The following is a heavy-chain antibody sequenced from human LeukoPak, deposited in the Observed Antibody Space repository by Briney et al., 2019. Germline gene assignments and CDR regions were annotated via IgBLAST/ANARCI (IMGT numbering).Heavy chain of an antibody. V-gene: IGHV4-39*01. D-gene: IGHD6-19*01. CDR3: ARRLWLGRGAARSNFDY. CDR1: GGSISSSSYY. CDR2: IYYSGST. J-gene: IGHJ4*02. Sequence: PSETLSLTCTVSGGSISSSSYYWGWIRQPPGKGLEWIGSIYYSGSTYYNPSLKSRVTTSVDTSKNQFSLKLSSVTAADTAVYYCARRLWLGRGAARSNFDYWGQGTLVTVSS.